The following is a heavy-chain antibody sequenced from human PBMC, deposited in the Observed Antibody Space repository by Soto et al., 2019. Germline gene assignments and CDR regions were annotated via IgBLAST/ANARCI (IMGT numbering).Heavy chain of an antibody. D-gene: IGHD5-12*01. CDR2: IYYSGST. Sequence: PSETLSLTCTVSGDSISGGGYYRSWIRQHPGKGLEWIGYIYYSGSTYYNPSLESRVIISVDTSKNQFSLRLNSVTAADTAVYYCARTADGYNYLNYWGQGTLVTVSS. CDR1: GDSISGGGYY. J-gene: IGHJ4*02. CDR3: ARTADGYNYLNY. V-gene: IGHV4-31*03.